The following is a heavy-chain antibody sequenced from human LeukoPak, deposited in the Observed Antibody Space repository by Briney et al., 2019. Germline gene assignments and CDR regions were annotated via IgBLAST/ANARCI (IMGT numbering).Heavy chain of an antibody. D-gene: IGHD4-23*01. Sequence: ASVNVSCKASGYTXSSYGMSWVRQAPGQSLELMGWISAYNGNTNYAQKFQDRVTMTTDTSTSTAYMELRSLRSDDTAVCYCARDHSYGGKELAYWGQGTLVTVSS. CDR1: GYTXSSYG. J-gene: IGHJ4*02. CDR2: ISAYNGNT. V-gene: IGHV1-18*01. CDR3: ARDHSYGGKELAY.